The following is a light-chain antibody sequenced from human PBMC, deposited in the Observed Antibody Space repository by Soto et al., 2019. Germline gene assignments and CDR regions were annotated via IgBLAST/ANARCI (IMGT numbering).Light chain of an antibody. V-gene: IGKV3-20*01. CDR3: QYYGASPRFT. J-gene: IGKJ3*01. Sequence: EIELTQSPDTLSLSPGDRATLSCGASQSVSSSHLAWYQQKPGQAPRLLIYGASRRATGIPDRFSGSGSGTDFTLTISRLESEDFAVYYCQYYGASPRFTFGPGTTVDIK. CDR2: GAS. CDR1: QSVSSSH.